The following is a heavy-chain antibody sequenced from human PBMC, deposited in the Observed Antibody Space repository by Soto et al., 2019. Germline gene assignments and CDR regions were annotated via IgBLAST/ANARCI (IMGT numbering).Heavy chain of an antibody. D-gene: IGHD6-19*01. CDR3: VKDGSSGWPYFDDMDV. Sequence: GGSLRLSCAASGFTFSSYGMHWVRQAPGKGLEWVAVILYDGSKKYYADPVKGRFTISRDKSKNKLYLQMSSLRAEDKALYYCVKDGSSGWPYFDDMDVWGQGTTVTVSS. CDR1: GFTFSSYG. CDR2: ILYDGSKK. J-gene: IGHJ6*02. V-gene: IGHV3-30*18.